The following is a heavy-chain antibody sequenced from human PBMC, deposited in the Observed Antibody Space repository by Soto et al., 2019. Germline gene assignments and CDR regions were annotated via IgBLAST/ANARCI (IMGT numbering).Heavy chain of an antibody. D-gene: IGHD2-21*01. Sequence: PSETLSLTCAVSGFSVSSGYYWGWIRQPPGKGLEWIGSMYQSGTTYYNPSLKSRVSISVDTSKNQFSLKLSSVTAADTAVYYCARDWYRDCYNGGYFDYWGQGTLVTVSS. J-gene: IGHJ4*02. CDR2: MYQSGTT. CDR1: GFSVSSGYY. V-gene: IGHV4-38-2*02. CDR3: ARDWYRDCYNGGYFDY.